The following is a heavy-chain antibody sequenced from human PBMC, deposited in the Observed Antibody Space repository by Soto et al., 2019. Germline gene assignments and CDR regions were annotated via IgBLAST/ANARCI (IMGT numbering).Heavy chain of an antibody. CDR1: GFTFSDYA. Sequence: QVQLVESGGGVVQPGRSLRLSCAASGFTFSDYAMHWVRQAPGKGLEWVAVISYDGSNKNHAVSVKGRFTISKDNSKNTLYLEMNSLRAEDTALYYCARDSPPDYWGQGTLVTVSS. CDR2: ISYDGSNK. V-gene: IGHV3-30-3*01. CDR3: ARDSPPDY. J-gene: IGHJ4*02.